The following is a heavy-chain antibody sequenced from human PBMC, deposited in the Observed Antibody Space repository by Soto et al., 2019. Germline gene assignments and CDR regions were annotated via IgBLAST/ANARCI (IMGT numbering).Heavy chain of an antibody. CDR2: ISGSGGST. V-gene: IGHV3-23*01. CDR3: ARENIYYYGMDV. Sequence: GGSLRLSCAASGFTFSSYAMSWVRQAPGKGLERVSAISGSGGSTYYADSVKGRFTISRDNSKNTLYLQMNSLRAEDTAVYYCARENIYYYGMDVWGQGTTVTVSS. CDR1: GFTFSSYA. J-gene: IGHJ6*02.